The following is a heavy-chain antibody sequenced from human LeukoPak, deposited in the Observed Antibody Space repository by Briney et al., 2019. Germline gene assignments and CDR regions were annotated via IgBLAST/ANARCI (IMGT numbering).Heavy chain of an antibody. J-gene: IGHJ4*02. CDR1: GFTFSSYS. Sequence: GGSLRLSCAASGFTFSSYSMNWVRQAPGKGLEWVSYISSSSTIYYADSVKGRFTISRDNAKNSLYLQMNSLRAEDTAVYYCARDSVSSAFDYWGQGTLVTVSS. V-gene: IGHV3-48*04. CDR2: ISSSSTI. CDR3: ARDSVSSAFDY. D-gene: IGHD5/OR15-5a*01.